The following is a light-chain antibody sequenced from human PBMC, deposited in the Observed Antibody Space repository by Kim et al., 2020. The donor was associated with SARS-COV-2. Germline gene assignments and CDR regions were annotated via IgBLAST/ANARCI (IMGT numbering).Light chain of an antibody. CDR3: TSYAGSNNLV. CDR2: DVS. CDR1: SSDVGGYNY. J-gene: IGLJ2*01. Sequence: QSALTQPPSASGSPGHSVTISCTGSSSDVGGYNYVSWYQQHPGKAPKLMIFDVSKRPSGVPDRFSGSKSGNTASLTVSGLQAEDDADYYCTSYAGSNNLVFGGGTQLTVL. V-gene: IGLV2-8*01.